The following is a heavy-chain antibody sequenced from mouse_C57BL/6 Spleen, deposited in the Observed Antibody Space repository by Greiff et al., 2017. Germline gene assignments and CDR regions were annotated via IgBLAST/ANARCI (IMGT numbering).Heavy chain of an antibody. V-gene: IGHV1-54*01. J-gene: IGHJ2*01. D-gene: IGHD1-1*01. CDR2: INPGSGGT. Sequence: QVKLQQSGAELVRPGPSVKVSCKASGYAFTNYLIEWVKQRPGPGLEGIGVINPGSGGTNYNEKFKGKGTLTADKSSSHAYMQLSSLTSDDSAVDFCARGDDSSYGYWGQGTTLTVSS. CDR1: GYAFTNYL. CDR3: ARGDDSSYGY.